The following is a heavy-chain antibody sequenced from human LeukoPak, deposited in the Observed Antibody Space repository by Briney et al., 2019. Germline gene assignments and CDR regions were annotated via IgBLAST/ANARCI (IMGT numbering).Heavy chain of an antibody. CDR1: GGTFSSYT. D-gene: IGHD2-21*02. Sequence: GSSVKVSCKASGGTFSSYTISWVRQAPGQGLEWMGRIIPILGIANYAQKFQGRVTITADKSTSTAYMELSSLRSEDTAVYYCASIAYCGGDCHYYYYGMDVWGQGTTVTVSS. J-gene: IGHJ6*02. CDR2: IIPILGIA. V-gene: IGHV1-69*02. CDR3: ASIAYCGGDCHYYYYGMDV.